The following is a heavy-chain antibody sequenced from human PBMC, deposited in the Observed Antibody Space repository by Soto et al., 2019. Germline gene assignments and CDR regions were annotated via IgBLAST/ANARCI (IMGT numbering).Heavy chain of an antibody. V-gene: IGHV3-66*01. CDR2: IYSGGST. CDR3: ARALSLHDGMDV. CDR1: GFTVSSNY. J-gene: IGHJ6*02. D-gene: IGHD2-8*01. Sequence: EVQLVESGGGLVQPGGSLRLSCAASGFTVSSNYMSWVRQAPGKGLEWVSVIYSGGSTYYADSVKGRFTISRDNSKNTLYLQMNSLRAEDTAVYYCARALSLHDGMDVWGQGTTVTVSS.